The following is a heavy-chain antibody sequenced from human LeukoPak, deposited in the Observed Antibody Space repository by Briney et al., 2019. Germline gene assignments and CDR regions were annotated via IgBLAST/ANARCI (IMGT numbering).Heavy chain of an antibody. CDR1: GYTLTELS. CDR2: FDPEDGET. D-gene: IGHD3-10*01. CDR3: ATEALDDSDSYVEY. V-gene: IGHV1-24*01. J-gene: IGHJ4*02. Sequence: ASVKVSCKVSGYTLTELSMHWVRQAPGKGLEWMGRFDPEDGETIYAQTLQGRVTMTEDTSTDTAYMELSSLRSEDTAVYYCATEALDDSDSYVEYWGQGTLVTVSS.